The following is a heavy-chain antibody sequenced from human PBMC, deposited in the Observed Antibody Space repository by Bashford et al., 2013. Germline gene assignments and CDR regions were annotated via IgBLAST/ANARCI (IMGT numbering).Heavy chain of an antibody. CDR3: ARHLSGYNSGWYLRFGWIDP. V-gene: IGHV4-39*01. CDR2: LHFSGST. Sequence: SETLSLTCTVSGGSISSSRYYWDWIRQPPGKGLEWIGSLHFSGSTYSNLSLKSRVTISVDTSKNQFSLKLSSVTRRRHGLSYYCARHLSGYNSGWYLRFGWIDPWGQGPWSPSPQ. D-gene: IGHD6-19*01. J-gene: IGHJ5*02. CDR1: GGSISSSRYY.